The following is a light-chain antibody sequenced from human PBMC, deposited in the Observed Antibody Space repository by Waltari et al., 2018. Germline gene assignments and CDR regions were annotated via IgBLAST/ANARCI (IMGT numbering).Light chain of an antibody. CDR2: AAS. Sequence: DIQMTQSPSYLSASVGDRVTINCRASQGISNSLAWYQQKPGKAPKLLLYAASRLESGVPSRFSGSGSGTDYTLTISSLQPEDFATYYCQQYYSTPKWTFGQGTKVEIK. CDR1: QGISNS. CDR3: QQYYSTPKWT. J-gene: IGKJ1*01. V-gene: IGKV1-NL1*01.